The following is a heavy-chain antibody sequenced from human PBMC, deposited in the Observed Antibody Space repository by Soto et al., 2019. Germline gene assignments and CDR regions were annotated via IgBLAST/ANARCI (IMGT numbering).Heavy chain of an antibody. Sequence: QVTLKESGPVLVKPTETLTLTCTVSGFSLSNARMGVSWIRQPPGKALEWLAHIFSNDEKSYSTSLKSRLTISKDTSKSQVVLTMTNMDPVDTATYYCARIGPDYGDYFNWFDPWGQGTLVTVSS. D-gene: IGHD4-17*01. CDR1: GFSLSNARMG. CDR2: IFSNDEK. V-gene: IGHV2-26*01. CDR3: ARIGPDYGDYFNWFDP. J-gene: IGHJ5*02.